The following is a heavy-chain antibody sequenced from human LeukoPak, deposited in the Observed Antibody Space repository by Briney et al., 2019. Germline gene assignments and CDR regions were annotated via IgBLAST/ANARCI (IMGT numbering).Heavy chain of an antibody. CDR2: LYSDGNT. J-gene: IGHJ4*02. D-gene: IGHD1-14*01. V-gene: IGHV3-53*01. CDR3: ARGVEPLAANTLAY. CDR1: GFTVITND. Sequence: GGSLRLSWAVAGFTVITNDMTWVRQAPGKGLEWVSVLYSDGNTKYADSVQGRFTISRDNSKNTLYLEMNSLSPDDTAVYYCARGVEPLAANTLAYWGQGTLVTVSS.